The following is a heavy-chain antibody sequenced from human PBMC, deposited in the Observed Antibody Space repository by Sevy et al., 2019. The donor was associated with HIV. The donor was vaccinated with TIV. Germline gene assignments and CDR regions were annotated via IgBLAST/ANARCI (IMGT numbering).Heavy chain of an antibody. J-gene: IGHJ4*02. D-gene: IGHD3-22*01. Sequence: ASVKVSCKASGYIFTSYGISWVRQAPRQGLEWMGWINGNNGNTNYVQNLQDRVTMTTDTSTNTAYMELRSLRSDDTAVYYCARDGYDGSGYQRGLFDFWGQGTLVTVSS. CDR1: GYIFTSYG. CDR2: INGNNGNT. CDR3: ARDGYDGSGYQRGLFDF. V-gene: IGHV1-18*01.